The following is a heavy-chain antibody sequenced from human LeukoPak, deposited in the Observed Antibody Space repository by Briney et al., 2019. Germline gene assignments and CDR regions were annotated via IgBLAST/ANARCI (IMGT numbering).Heavy chain of an antibody. D-gene: IGHD6-13*01. V-gene: IGHV3-7*01. Sequence: GGSLRLSCAVSGFSFNTYWMTWVRQAPGKGLEWVANIKQDGSEKYYVDSVKGRFTISRDNSKNTLYLQMNSLRAEDTAVYYCATLPDSSSWYDFDCWGQGTLVTVSS. CDR1: GFSFNTYW. CDR3: ATLPDSSSWYDFDC. J-gene: IGHJ4*02. CDR2: IKQDGSEK.